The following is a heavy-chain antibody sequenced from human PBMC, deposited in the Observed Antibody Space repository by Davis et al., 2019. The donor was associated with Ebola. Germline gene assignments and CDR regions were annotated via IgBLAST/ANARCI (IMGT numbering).Heavy chain of an antibody. CDR3: ARDSWKGNWSYFDY. CDR2: IYRGGPT. J-gene: IGHJ4*02. Sequence: PGGSLRLSCAASGFTVSSNHISWVRQAPGKGLQWVSVIYRGGPTHYADSVQGRFTVSRDNSQNTVYLQMNSLRAEDTAVYYCARDSWKGNWSYFDYWGQGTLVTVSS. V-gene: IGHV3-66*01. D-gene: IGHD1-1*01. CDR1: GFTVSSNH.